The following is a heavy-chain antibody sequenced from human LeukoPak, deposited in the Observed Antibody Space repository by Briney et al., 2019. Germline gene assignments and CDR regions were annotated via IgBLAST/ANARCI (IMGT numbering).Heavy chain of an antibody. V-gene: IGHV3-33*01. J-gene: IGHJ6*02. Sequence: PGGSLRLSCAASGFTFSSFGMHWVRQAPGKGLEWVAVIWYDGSKKYYADSVKGRFTISRDNSKNTLYLQMNALRAEDTAVYYCARVANITTFGMDAWGQGTTVTVSS. CDR1: GFTFSSFG. CDR2: IWYDGSKK. D-gene: IGHD3-9*01. CDR3: ARVANITTFGMDA.